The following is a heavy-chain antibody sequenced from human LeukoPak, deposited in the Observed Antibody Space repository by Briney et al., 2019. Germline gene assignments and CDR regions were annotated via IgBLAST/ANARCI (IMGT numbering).Heavy chain of an antibody. CDR1: GFTFSSYS. J-gene: IGHJ3*02. D-gene: IGHD2-15*01. V-gene: IGHV3-21*01. Sequence: GGSLRLSCAASGFTFSSYSMNWVRQAPGKGLEWVSSISSSSSYIYYADSVKGRFTISRDNAKNSLYLQMNNLRAEDTAVYYCARASRDRVIVVVVAATRDAFDIWGQGTMVTVSS. CDR2: ISSSSSYI. CDR3: ARASRDRVIVVVVAATRDAFDI.